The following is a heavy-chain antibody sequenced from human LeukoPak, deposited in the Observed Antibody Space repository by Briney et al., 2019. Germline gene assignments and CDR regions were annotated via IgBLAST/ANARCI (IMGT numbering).Heavy chain of an antibody. Sequence: ASVKVSCKASGYTFTSYDINWVRQATGQGLEWMGWMNPNSGNTGYAQKLQGRVTITRNTSISTAYMELSSLRSEDTAVYYCARGFEYSSSSLDYWGQGTLVTVSS. CDR3: ARGFEYSSSSLDY. CDR1: GYTFTSYD. J-gene: IGHJ4*02. V-gene: IGHV1-8*03. D-gene: IGHD6-6*01. CDR2: MNPNSGNT.